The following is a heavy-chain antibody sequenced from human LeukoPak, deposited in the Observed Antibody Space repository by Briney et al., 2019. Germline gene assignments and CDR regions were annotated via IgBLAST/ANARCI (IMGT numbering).Heavy chain of an antibody. CDR2: IYYSGST. Sequence: SETLSLTCTVSGGSISSGDYYWSWICQPPGKGLEWIGYIYYSGSTYYNPSLKSRVTISVDTSKNQFSLKLSSVTAADTAVYYCARYKGSNWFDPWGQGTLVTVSS. V-gene: IGHV4-30-4*08. CDR1: GGSISSGDYY. J-gene: IGHJ5*02. CDR3: ARYKGSNWFDP. D-gene: IGHD1-1*01.